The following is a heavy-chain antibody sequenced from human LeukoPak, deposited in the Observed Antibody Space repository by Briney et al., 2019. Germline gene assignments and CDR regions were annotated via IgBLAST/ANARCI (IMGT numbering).Heavy chain of an antibody. J-gene: IGHJ5*02. D-gene: IGHD3-10*01. CDR1: GYTFTGYY. V-gene: IGHV1-2*02. CDR3: ARSFRVTMVRGPLLKLWFDP. CDR2: INPNSGGT. Sequence: ASVKVSCKASGYTFTGYYMHWVRQAPGQGLEWMGWINPNSGGTNYAQKFQGRVTMTRDTSITTAYMELSNLRSDDTAVYYCARSFRVTMVRGPLLKLWFDPWGQGTLVTVSS.